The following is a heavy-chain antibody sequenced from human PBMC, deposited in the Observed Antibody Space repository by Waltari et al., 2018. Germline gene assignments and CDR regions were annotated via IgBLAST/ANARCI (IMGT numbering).Heavy chain of an antibody. CDR3: ARVQLSLSTGAFDI. CDR2: INPNSGGT. J-gene: IGHJ3*02. V-gene: IGHV1-2*06. D-gene: IGHD1-1*01. CDR1: GSTFTGYY. Sequence: QVQLVQSGAEVKKPGASVKVSCKASGSTFTGYYMHWVRPAPGQGLEWMGRINPNSGGTNYAQKFQGRVTMTRDTSISTAYMELSRLRSDDTAVYYCARVQLSLSTGAFDIWGQGTMVTVSS.